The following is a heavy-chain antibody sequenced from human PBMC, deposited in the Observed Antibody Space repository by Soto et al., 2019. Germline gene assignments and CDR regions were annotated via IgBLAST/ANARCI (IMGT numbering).Heavy chain of an antibody. CDR2: ISAYNGNT. CDR1: GYTFTSYG. CDR3: ARDRPDTIFGVAIYYYYYGTDV. Sequence: GASVKVSCKASGYTFTSYGISWVRQAPGQGLEWMGWISAYNGNTNYAQKLQGRVTMTTDTSTSTAYMELRSLRSDDTAVYYCARDRPDTIFGVAIYYYYYGTDVWGQGTTVTVSS. V-gene: IGHV1-18*04. D-gene: IGHD3-3*01. J-gene: IGHJ6*02.